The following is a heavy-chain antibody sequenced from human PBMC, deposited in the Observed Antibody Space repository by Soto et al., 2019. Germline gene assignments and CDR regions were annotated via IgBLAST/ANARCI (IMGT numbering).Heavy chain of an antibody. CDR3: AKERLARGIDY. CDR1: GFTFSNYA. D-gene: IGHD3-10*01. V-gene: IGHV3-23*01. CDR2: ISSSGSNT. Sequence: GGSLRLSCAASGFTFSNYAMSWVRQAPGKGLDWVSTISSSGSNTYYADSVKGRFSISRDNSKNTVYLEMKNLRAEDTAVYYWAKERLARGIDYWGQGTLVTVSS. J-gene: IGHJ4*02.